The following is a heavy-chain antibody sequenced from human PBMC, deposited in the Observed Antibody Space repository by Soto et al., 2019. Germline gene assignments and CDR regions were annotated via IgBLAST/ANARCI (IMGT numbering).Heavy chain of an antibody. CDR2: INPNSGGT. CDR3: ARDADYYDSSGYFPHFDY. V-gene: IGHV1-2*02. CDR1: GYTFTGYY. J-gene: IGHJ4*02. D-gene: IGHD3-22*01. Sequence: QVPLVQSGAEVKKPGASVKVSCKASGYTFTGYYMHWVRQAPGQGLEWMGWINPNSGGTNYAQKFQGRVTMTRDTSISTAYMELSRLRSDDTAVYYCARDADYYDSSGYFPHFDYWGQGTLVTVSS.